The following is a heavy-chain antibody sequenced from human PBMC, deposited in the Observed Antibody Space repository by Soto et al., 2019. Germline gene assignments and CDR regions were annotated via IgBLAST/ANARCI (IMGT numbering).Heavy chain of an antibody. D-gene: IGHD6-13*01. CDR1: GGSISSGGYY. CDR3: ARAARSSSAWYYYMDV. Sequence: PSETLSLTCTVSGGSISSGGYYWSWIRQHPGKGLEWIGYIYYSGSTYYNPSLKSRVTISVDTSKNQFSLKLSSVTAADTAVYYCARAARSSSAWYYYMDVWGKGTTVTVSS. J-gene: IGHJ6*03. V-gene: IGHV4-31*03. CDR2: IYYSGST.